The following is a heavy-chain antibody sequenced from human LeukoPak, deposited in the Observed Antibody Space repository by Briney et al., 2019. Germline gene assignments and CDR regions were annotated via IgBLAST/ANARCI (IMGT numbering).Heavy chain of an antibody. CDR1: GGSFSGYY. V-gene: IGHV4-34*01. D-gene: IGHD6-13*01. Sequence: PSETLSLTCAVYGGSFSGYYWSWIRQPPGKGLEWIGEINHSGGTNYNPSLKSRVTISVDTSKNQFSLKLSSVTAADTAVYYCARGMGSSSWYREYYFDYWGQGTLVTVSS. CDR2: INHSGGT. J-gene: IGHJ4*02. CDR3: ARGMGSSSWYREYYFDY.